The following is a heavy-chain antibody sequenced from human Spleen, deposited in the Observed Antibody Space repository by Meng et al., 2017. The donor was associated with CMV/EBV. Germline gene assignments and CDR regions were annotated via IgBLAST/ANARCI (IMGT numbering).Heavy chain of an antibody. CDR1: GFTFSSYE. D-gene: IGHD1-26*01. Sequence: GESLKISCAASGFTFSSYEMEWVRQAPGKGLEWVSFISSSGSTTYYADSVRGRFTISRDNAKNSLYVQMNSLRGEDTAVYYCARAYRAIDYWGQGTLVTVSS. CDR2: ISSSGSTT. CDR3: ARAYRAIDY. V-gene: IGHV3-48*03. J-gene: IGHJ4*02.